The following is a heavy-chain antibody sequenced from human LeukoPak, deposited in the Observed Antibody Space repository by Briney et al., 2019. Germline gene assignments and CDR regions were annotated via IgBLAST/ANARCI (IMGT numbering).Heavy chain of an antibody. CDR2: ISAYNGNT. J-gene: IGHJ5*02. CDR1: GYTFTGYY. D-gene: IGHD6-6*01. CDR3: ARDRPTHSSSSIWVGYH. V-gene: IGHV1-18*04. Sequence: ASVKVSCKASGYTFTGYYMHWVRQAPGQGLEWMGWISAYNGNTNYAQKLQGRVTMTTDTSTSTAYMELRSLRSDDTAVYYCARDRPTHSSSSIWVGYHWGQGTLVTVSS.